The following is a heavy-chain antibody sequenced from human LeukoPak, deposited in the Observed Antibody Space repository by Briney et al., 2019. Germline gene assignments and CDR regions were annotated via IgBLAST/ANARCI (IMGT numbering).Heavy chain of an antibody. CDR3: ARILARQFTSFSDSSPYTYYYMDV. Sequence: PSETLSLTCAVSGGSISSGGYSWSWIRQPPGKGLEWIGYIYYSGSTYYNPSLKSRVTISVDTSKNQFSLKLSSVTAADTAVYYCARILARQFTSFSDSSPYTYYYMDVWGKGTTVTVSS. V-gene: IGHV4-30-4*07. CDR1: GGSISSGGYS. J-gene: IGHJ6*03. CDR2: IYYSGST. D-gene: IGHD2/OR15-2a*01.